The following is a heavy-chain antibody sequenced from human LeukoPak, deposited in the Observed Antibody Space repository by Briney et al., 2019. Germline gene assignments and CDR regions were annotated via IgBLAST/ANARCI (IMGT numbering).Heavy chain of an antibody. D-gene: IGHD1-26*01. V-gene: IGHV4-39*01. CDR1: GGSISSSSYY. J-gene: IGHJ4*02. CDR3: ARLYSRDRYYFDY. Sequence: SETLSLTCTVSGGSISSSSYYWGWIRQPPGKGLEWIGSIYYSGDTYYNPSLKSRRVTISVDTSKNQFSLKLSSVTAADTAVYYCARLYSRDRYYFDYWGQGTLVTVSS. CDR2: IYYSGDT.